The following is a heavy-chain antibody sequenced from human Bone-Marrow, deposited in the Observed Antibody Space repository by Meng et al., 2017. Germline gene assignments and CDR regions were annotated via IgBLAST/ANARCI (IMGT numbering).Heavy chain of an antibody. CDR1: GYTFTSYG. Sequence: ASVKVSCKASGYTFTSYGISWVRQAPGQGLEWMGWISAYNGNTNYAQKLQGRVTMTTDTSTSTAYMELRSLRSEDTAVYYCARGPYSSSWDTIDYYFDYWGQGTLVTGSS. CDR2: ISAYNGNT. V-gene: IGHV1-18*01. J-gene: IGHJ4*02. CDR3: ARGPYSSSWDTIDYYFDY. D-gene: IGHD6-13*01.